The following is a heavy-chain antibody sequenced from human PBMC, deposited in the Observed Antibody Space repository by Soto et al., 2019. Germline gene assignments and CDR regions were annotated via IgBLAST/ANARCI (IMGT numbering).Heavy chain of an antibody. CDR2: ISYDGSNK. D-gene: IGHD4-4*01. Sequence: GGSLRLSCAASGFTFSSYAMHWVRQAPGKGLEWVAVISYDGSNKYYADSVKGRFTISRDNSKNTLYLQMNSLRAEDTAVYYCARPHDYSNYYYYGMDVWGQGTTVTVSS. CDR1: GFTFSSYA. V-gene: IGHV3-30-3*01. J-gene: IGHJ6*02. CDR3: ARPHDYSNYYYYGMDV.